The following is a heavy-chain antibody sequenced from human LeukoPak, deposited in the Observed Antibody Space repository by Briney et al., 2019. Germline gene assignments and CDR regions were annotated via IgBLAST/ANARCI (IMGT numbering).Heavy chain of an antibody. Sequence: GSLRLSCAASGFNFGDSRMTWVRQVPGKGLEWVANINQDGTEKHFLDSVEGRFTISRDNAKKSLFLQMSSLRSEDTAVYFCVRGDWYFESWGQRTLVTVSA. CDR3: VRGDWYFES. D-gene: IGHD2-21*01. CDR2: INQDGTEK. V-gene: IGHV3-7*04. CDR1: GFNFGDSR. J-gene: IGHJ4*02.